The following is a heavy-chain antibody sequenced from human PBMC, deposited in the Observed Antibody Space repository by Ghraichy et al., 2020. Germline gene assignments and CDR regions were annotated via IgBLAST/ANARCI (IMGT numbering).Heavy chain of an antibody. CDR1: GGSIRSYY. CDR2: IYYGGST. CDR3: ARDREGYSYGPFDY. D-gene: IGHD5-18*01. Sequence: SETLSLTCTVSGGSIRSYYWSWIRQPPGKGLESIGYIYYGGSTNYNPSLKSRVTISVDTSNNQFSLKLSSVTAADTAVYYCARDREGYSYGPFDYWGQGTLVTVSS. J-gene: IGHJ4*02. V-gene: IGHV4-59*01.